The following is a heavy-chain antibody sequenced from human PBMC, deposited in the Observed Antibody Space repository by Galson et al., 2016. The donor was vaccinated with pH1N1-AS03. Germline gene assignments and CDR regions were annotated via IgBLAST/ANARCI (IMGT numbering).Heavy chain of an antibody. CDR2: INPNSGGT. CDR1: GYTFTGYY. V-gene: IGHV1-2*02. D-gene: IGHD5-18*01. CDR3: ARGPQEEINDSLWLRVPLRDFGWVDP. J-gene: IGHJ5*02. Sequence: SVKVSCKASGYTFTGYYIQWVRQAPGQGLEWMGWINPNSGGTNYAQKFHGRVTMTRDTSISTAYMELNRLRSDDTAVYYCARGPQEEINDSLWLRVPLRDFGWVDPWGQGTLVTVSS.